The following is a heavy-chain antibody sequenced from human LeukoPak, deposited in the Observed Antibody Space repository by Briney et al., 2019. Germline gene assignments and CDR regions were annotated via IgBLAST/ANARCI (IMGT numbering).Heavy chain of an antibody. V-gene: IGHV6-1*01. CDR3: AGDLGTSGWYTFDF. D-gene: IGHD6-19*01. J-gene: IGHJ5*01. CDR1: GDSVSSKNGA. CDR2: TYYRSKWYD. Sequence: SQTLSLTCAISGDSVSSKNGAWNWIRQSPSRGLEWLGRTYYRSKWYDEYADSVKGRVTISPDTSKNQFSLHVYSVTPEDTAVYYCAGDLGTSGWYTFDFWGQGTLVTVSS.